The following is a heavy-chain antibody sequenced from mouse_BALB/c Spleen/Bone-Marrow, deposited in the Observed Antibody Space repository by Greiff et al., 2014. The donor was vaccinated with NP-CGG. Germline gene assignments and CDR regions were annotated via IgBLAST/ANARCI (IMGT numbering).Heavy chain of an antibody. CDR1: GFNIKDTY. CDR3: ANYYYGYYFDY. V-gene: IGHV14-3*02. J-gene: IGHJ2*01. CDR2: IDPANGNT. Sequence: VQLQQPGAELVKPGASVKLSCTASGFNIKDTYMHWVKQRPEQGLEWIGRIDPANGNTKYDPKFQDKATITADTSSNTAYLQLSSLTSEDTAVYYCANYYYGYYFDYWGQGTTLTVSP. D-gene: IGHD1-1*01.